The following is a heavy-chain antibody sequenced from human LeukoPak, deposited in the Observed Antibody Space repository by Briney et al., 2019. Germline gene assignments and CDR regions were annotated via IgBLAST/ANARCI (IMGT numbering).Heavy chain of an antibody. CDR1: GGSFSDYF. CDR3: ARFSRITWGDWGDAFDI. V-gene: IGHV4-34*01. CDR2: IDDGGNT. Sequence: PSETLSPTCSVYGGSFSDYFWSWIRQSPGKGLEWIGEIDDGGNTNYNPSLISRVIVSMEKSKKQFSLVMRSVTAADTAVYYCARFSRITWGDWGDAFDIWGQGTTVIVSS. D-gene: IGHD2-21*02. J-gene: IGHJ3*02.